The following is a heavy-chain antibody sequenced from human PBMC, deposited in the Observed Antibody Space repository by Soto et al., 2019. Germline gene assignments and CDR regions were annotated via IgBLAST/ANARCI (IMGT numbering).Heavy chain of an antibody. V-gene: IGHV4-39*01. CDR2: IYYSGST. CDR1: GGSISSSSYY. Sequence: SETLSLTCTVSGGSISSSSYYWGWIRQPPGKGLEWIGSIYYSGSTYYNTSLKSRGTISVDTSKNQFSLKLSSVTAADTAVYYCTRGLFSGSSYSGSWYYFDSWGQGTMVTVSS. J-gene: IGHJ4*02. D-gene: IGHD1-26*01. CDR3: TRGLFSGSSYSGSWYYFDS.